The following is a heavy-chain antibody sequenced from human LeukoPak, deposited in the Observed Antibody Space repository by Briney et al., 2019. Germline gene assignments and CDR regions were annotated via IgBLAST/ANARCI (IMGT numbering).Heavy chain of an antibody. V-gene: IGHV3-30*02. CDR3: ARDLKRRVYYDSSGSDDAFGI. Sequence: GGSLRLSCAASGFTFSSYGMHWVRQAPGKGLEWVAFIRYDGSIKYYADSVKGRFTISRDNSKNTLYLQMNSLRPEDTAVYYCARDLKRRVYYDSSGSDDAFGIWGQGTMVTVSS. D-gene: IGHD3-22*01. CDR2: IRYDGSIK. J-gene: IGHJ3*02. CDR1: GFTFSSYG.